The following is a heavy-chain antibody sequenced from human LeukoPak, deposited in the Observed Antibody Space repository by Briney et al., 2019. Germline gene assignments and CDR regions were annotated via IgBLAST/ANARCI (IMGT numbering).Heavy chain of an antibody. CDR1: GFTFSSYA. J-gene: IGHJ4*02. CDR2: ISSNGGST. D-gene: IGHD6-13*01. Sequence: GGSLRLSCSASGFTFSSYAMHWVRQAPGKGLEYVSAISSNGGSTYYADSVKGRFTISRDNSKNTLYLQMSSLRAEDTAVYYCVNSPWRDIAAAGTAYFFDYWGQGTLGSVSS. CDR3: VNSPWRDIAAAGTAYFFDY. V-gene: IGHV3-64D*06.